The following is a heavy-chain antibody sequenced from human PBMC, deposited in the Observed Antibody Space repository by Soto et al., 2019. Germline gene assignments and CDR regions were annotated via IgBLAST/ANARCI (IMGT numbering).Heavy chain of an antibody. CDR2: ISDSGSST. D-gene: IGHD3-3*01. J-gene: IGHJ1*01. CDR1: GFTFRSYA. Sequence: EVQLLASGGGLVQPGGSLRLSCAASGFTFRSYAMSWVRQAPGKGLEWVSGISDSGSSTYYADSVKGWFTISRDNFNNTQSLHMNSLRAEATALYYCARGSGEWPDPQFQHWGQGTLVTVSS. CDR3: ARGSGEWPDPQFQH. V-gene: IGHV3-23*01.